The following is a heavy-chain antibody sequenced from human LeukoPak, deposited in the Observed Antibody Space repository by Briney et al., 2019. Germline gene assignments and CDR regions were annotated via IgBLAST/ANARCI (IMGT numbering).Heavy chain of an antibody. D-gene: IGHD3-10*02. CDR2: MYYSGST. CDR3: ASPRVFGRRAFDI. J-gene: IGHJ3*02. CDR1: GGSISSSGYY. Sequence: SETLSLTCTVSGGSISSSGYYWGWIRQPPGKGLEWIGSMYYSGSTYYNPSLKSRVTISVDTSKNQFSLKLSSVTAADTAVYYCASPRVFGRRAFDIWGQGTMVTVSS. V-gene: IGHV4-39*07.